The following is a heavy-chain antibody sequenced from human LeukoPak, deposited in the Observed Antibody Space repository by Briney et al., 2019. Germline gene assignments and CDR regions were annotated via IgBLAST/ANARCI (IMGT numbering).Heavy chain of an antibody. Sequence: GRSLRLSCAASGFNFDEYAIHWVRQVPGKGLEWVSGINWNSDNIAYADSVKGRFTISRDNAKNSLYLQMNSLRAEDTAVYYCARVSRRTAFDIWGQGTMVTVSS. V-gene: IGHV3-9*01. CDR2: INWNSDNI. J-gene: IGHJ3*02. CDR1: GFNFDEYA. CDR3: ARVSRRTAFDI.